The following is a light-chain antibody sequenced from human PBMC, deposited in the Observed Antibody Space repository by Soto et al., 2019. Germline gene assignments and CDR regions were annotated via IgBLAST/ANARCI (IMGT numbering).Light chain of an antibody. J-gene: IGLJ3*02. CDR1: SSDVGSYNL. CDR3: CSYAGSTSWV. CDR2: EGS. V-gene: IGLV2-23*01. Sequence: QSALTQPASVSGSPGQSITISCTGTSSDVGSYNLVSWYQQYPGKAPKLMVYEGSKRPSGVSNRFSGSKSGNTASLTISVLQAEDEADYYCCSYAGSTSWVFGGGTKVTVL.